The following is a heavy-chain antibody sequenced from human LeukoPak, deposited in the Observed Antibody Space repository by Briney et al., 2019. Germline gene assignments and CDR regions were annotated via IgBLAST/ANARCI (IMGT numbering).Heavy chain of an antibody. CDR1: GCTFTSYD. D-gene: IGHD4/OR15-4a*01. Sequence: ASVKVSCKASGCTFTSYDINWVRQATGQGLEWMGWMNPNSGNTGYAQKFQGRVTMTRNTSISTAYMELSSLRSEDTAVYYCARDPGAVFRDDAFDIWGQGTMVTVSS. V-gene: IGHV1-8*01. CDR3: ARDPGAVFRDDAFDI. J-gene: IGHJ3*02. CDR2: MNPNSGNT.